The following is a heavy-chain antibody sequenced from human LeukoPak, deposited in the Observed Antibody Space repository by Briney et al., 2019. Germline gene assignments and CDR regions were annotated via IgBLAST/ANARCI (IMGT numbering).Heavy chain of an antibody. J-gene: IGHJ5*02. Sequence: ASVTVSCKTSGFGFVTSVIHWVRQARGQRLEGIGGIIVGSGNTKYEEKFQERATISRDMSTSTVYVELTSLRSGDTAVYYCATEGGLGLGENWFDPWGQGTLVTVSS. D-gene: IGHD3/OR15-3a*01. CDR1: GFGFVTSV. CDR2: IIVGSGNT. CDR3: ATEGGLGLGENWFDP. V-gene: IGHV1-58*02.